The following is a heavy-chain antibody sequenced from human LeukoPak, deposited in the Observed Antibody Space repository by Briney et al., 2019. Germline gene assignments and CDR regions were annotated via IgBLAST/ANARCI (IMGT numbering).Heavy chain of an antibody. J-gene: IGHJ4*02. D-gene: IGHD2-15*01. CDR1: GFTFSSYA. Sequence: PGGSPRLSCAASGFTFSSYAMSWVRQAPGKGLEWVSAISGSGGSTYYADSVKGRFTISRDNSKNTLYLQMNSLRAEDTAVYYCARQLGYCSDGSCYFDSWGQGTLVTVSS. CDR3: ARQLGYCSDGSCYFDS. CDR2: ISGSGGST. V-gene: IGHV3-23*01.